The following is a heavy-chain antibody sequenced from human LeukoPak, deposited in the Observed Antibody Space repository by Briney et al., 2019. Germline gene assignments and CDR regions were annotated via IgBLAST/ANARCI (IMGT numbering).Heavy chain of an antibody. CDR3: VRDSSGWYRWFDP. V-gene: IGHV4-39*07. Sequence: SETLSLTCTVSGGSISSSSYYWGWIRQPPGKGLEWIGNIYYSGSTYYNPSLKSRVTISVDTSKNQFSLKLSSVTAADTAVYYCVRDSSGWYRWFDPWGQGTLVTVSS. CDR1: GGSISSSSYY. CDR2: IYYSGST. J-gene: IGHJ5*02. D-gene: IGHD6-19*01.